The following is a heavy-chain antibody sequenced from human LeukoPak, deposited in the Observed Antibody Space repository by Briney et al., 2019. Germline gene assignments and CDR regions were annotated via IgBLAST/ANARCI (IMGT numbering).Heavy chain of an antibody. CDR3: ARHLVWGGSSSSLGY. Sequence: PGGSLRLSCTASGFTFGDYAISWVRQAPGKGLEWLSFVTGSSRAIYYADSVQGRFTISRDNAENSLYLQMNSLRVEDTAIYYCARHLVWGGSSSSLGYWGQGTLVTVSS. CDR2: VTGSSRAI. V-gene: IGHV3-48*01. J-gene: IGHJ4*02. D-gene: IGHD6-6*01. CDR1: GFTFGDYA.